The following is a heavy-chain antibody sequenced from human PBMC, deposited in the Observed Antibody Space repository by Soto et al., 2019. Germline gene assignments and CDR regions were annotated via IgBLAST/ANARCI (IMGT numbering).Heavy chain of an antibody. J-gene: IGHJ4*02. CDR3: ARLANGKGY. CDR1: GFTFSSYG. CDR2: IKQDGSEK. V-gene: IGHV3-7*01. Sequence: GGSLRLSCAASGFTFSSYGMHWVRQAPGKGLEWVANIKQDGSEKYYVESVKGRITISRDNSKNSLYLQMNSLRAEDTAVYYCARLANGKGYWGQGTLVTVSS. D-gene: IGHD1-26*01.